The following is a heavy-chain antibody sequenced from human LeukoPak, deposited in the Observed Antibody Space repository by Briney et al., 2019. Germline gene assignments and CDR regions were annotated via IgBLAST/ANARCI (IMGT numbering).Heavy chain of an antibody. Sequence: GGSLRLSCVASGFTFSTYWMHWVRQAPGKGLVWLSCINSDGSSLDYADSVKGRFTISRDNAENTLYLQMNSLRAEDTAVYYCARDCYSGFDYWGQGALVTVSS. CDR3: ARDCYSGFDY. J-gene: IGHJ4*02. D-gene: IGHD4-23*01. V-gene: IGHV3-74*01. CDR1: GFTFSTYW. CDR2: INSDGSSL.